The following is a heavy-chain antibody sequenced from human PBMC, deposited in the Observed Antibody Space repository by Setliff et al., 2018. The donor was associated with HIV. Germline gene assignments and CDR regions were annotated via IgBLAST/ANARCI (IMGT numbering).Heavy chain of an antibody. D-gene: IGHD3-22*01. V-gene: IGHV3-20*04. CDR2: ISWSGGGT. CDR3: ARSFPYYYESGGLYAMDV. J-gene: IGHJ6*04. Sequence: PGGSLRLSCAASGFTSEDYGMSWVRQVPGKGLEWASGISWSGGGTGYADSVEGRFTISRDDAKNSLYLQMNSLRVEDTALYYCARSFPYYYESGGLYAMDVWGLGTTVTVSS. CDR1: GFTSEDYG.